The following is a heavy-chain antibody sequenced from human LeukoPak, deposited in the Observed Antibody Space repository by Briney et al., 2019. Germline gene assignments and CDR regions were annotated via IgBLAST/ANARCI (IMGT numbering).Heavy chain of an antibody. J-gene: IGHJ4*02. CDR3: AKGYTSGWSGFSAFDY. CDR1: GFTFSSYA. D-gene: IGHD6-19*01. Sequence: QPGGSLRLSCAASGFTFSSYAMSWVRQAPGKGLEWVSAISGSGGSRYYADSVKGRFTISRDNSKNTLYLQMNSLRAEDTAVYYCAKGYTSGWSGFSAFDYWGQGTLVTVSS. V-gene: IGHV3-23*01. CDR2: ISGSGGSR.